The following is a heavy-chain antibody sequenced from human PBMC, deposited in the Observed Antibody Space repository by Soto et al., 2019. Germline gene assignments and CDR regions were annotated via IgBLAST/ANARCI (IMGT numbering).Heavy chain of an antibody. CDR1: AFTFSSYA. Sequence: GGSLRLSCAASAFTFSSYAMNWVRQAPGKGLEWVALISYDGSNKYYADSVRGRFTISRDSSTNTLFLQMNSLRAADTAVYYCGRCTSTSCHLGSDYWGQGTLVTVSS. CDR2: ISYDGSNK. J-gene: IGHJ4*02. V-gene: IGHV3-30-3*01. CDR3: GRCTSTSCHLGSDY. D-gene: IGHD2-2*01.